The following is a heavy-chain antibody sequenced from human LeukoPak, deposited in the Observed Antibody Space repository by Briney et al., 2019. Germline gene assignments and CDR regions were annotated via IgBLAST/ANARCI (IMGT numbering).Heavy chain of an antibody. J-gene: IGHJ4*02. CDR3: ARGGLNRWLQSKEYYFDY. CDR2: INHSGST. Sequence: SETLSLTCTVSGGSISSSSYYWGWIRQPPGKGLEWIGEINHSGSTNYNPSLKSRVTISVDTSKNQFSLKLSSVTAADTAVYYCARGGLNRWLQSKEYYFDYWGQGTLVTVSS. CDR1: GGSISSSSYY. V-gene: IGHV4-39*07. D-gene: IGHD5-24*01.